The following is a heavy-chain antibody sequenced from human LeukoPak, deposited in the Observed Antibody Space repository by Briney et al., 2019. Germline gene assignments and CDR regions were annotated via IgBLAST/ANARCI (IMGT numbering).Heavy chain of an antibody. Sequence: GGSLRLSCAASGFTFSIYGMNWVRQAPGKGLEWVSGISGSGGSTYYADSVKGRFTISRDNSKNTLYLQMNSLRAEDTAVYYCAKEGYCGGDTCYGGYYMDVWGKGTTVTISS. CDR2: ISGSGGST. CDR1: GFTFSIYG. V-gene: IGHV3-23*01. CDR3: AKEGYCGGDTCYGGYYMDV. D-gene: IGHD2-15*01. J-gene: IGHJ6*03.